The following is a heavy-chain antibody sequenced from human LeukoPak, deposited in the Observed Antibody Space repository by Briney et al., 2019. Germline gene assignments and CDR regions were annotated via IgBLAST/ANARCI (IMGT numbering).Heavy chain of an antibody. Sequence: ASVKVSCKASGYTFTGYYMHWVRQAPGQGLEWMGWINPNSGGTNYAQKFQGRVTMTRDTSISTAYMELSRLRSDDTAVYYCARRDYYGSGSYYNGNWFDPWGQGTLVTVSS. CDR1: GYTFTGYY. V-gene: IGHV1-2*02. CDR2: INPNSGGT. J-gene: IGHJ5*02. D-gene: IGHD3-10*01. CDR3: ARRDYYGSGSYYNGNWFDP.